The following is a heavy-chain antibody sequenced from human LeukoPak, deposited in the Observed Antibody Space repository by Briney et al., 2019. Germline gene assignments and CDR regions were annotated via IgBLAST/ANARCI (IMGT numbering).Heavy chain of an antibody. J-gene: IGHJ4*02. CDR3: AREALSAYYYDSSGYYFDY. Sequence: GGSLRLSCAASGFTFSDYYMSSIRQAPGKGLEWVSYISSSGSTIYYADSVKGRFTISRDNAKNSLYLQMNSLRAEDTAVYYRAREALSAYYYDSSGYYFDYWGQGTLVTVSS. CDR1: GFTFSDYY. D-gene: IGHD3-22*01. V-gene: IGHV3-11*04. CDR2: ISSSGSTI.